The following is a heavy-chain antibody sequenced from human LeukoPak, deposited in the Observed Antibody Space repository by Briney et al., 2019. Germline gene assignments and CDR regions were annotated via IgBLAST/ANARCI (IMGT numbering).Heavy chain of an antibody. CDR3: ARLSRYCSSTSCYGTNWFDP. V-gene: IGHV5-51*01. CDR2: IYPGDSDT. Sequence: GESLKISCKGSGYSFTSYWIGWVRQMPGKGLEWMGIIYPGDSDTRYSPSFQGQVTISADKSISTAYLQWSSLKASDTAMYYCARLSRYCSSTSCYGTNWFDPWGRGTLVTVSS. D-gene: IGHD2-2*01. J-gene: IGHJ5*02. CDR1: GYSFTSYW.